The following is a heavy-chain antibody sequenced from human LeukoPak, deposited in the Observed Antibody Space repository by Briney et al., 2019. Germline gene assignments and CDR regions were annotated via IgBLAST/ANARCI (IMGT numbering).Heavy chain of an antibody. J-gene: IGHJ4*02. CDR2: IYYSGST. CDR3: ARHDRRDGYNWEN. Sequence: SETLSLTCTVSGGSISSYYWSWIRQPPGKGLEWIGYIYYSGSTNYNPSLKSRVTISVDTSKNQFSLKLSSVTAADTAVYYCARHDRRDGYNWENWGQGTLVTVSS. CDR1: GGSISSYY. V-gene: IGHV4-59*08. D-gene: IGHD5-24*01.